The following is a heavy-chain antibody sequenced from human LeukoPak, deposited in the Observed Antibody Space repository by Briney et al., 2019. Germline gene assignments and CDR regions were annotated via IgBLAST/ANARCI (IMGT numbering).Heavy chain of an antibody. CDR1: GYTFTNYG. CDR2: ISAYNGYT. Sequence: ASVKVSCMASGYTFTNYGVSWVRQARGQGREWMGWISAYNGYTNYAQKLQVRVTMTTDTSTSTAYLELRGLTSDHTAVCFFVRDKVVTTEPNQYFQHWGQGTLVTVSA. J-gene: IGHJ1*01. V-gene: IGHV1-18*01. CDR3: VRDKVVTTEPNQYFQH. D-gene: IGHD4-11*01.